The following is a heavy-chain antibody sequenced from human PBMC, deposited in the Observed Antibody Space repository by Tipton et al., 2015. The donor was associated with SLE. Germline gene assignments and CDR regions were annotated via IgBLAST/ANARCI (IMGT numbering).Heavy chain of an antibody. Sequence: SLRLSCAASGFTFSSYAMSWVRQAPGKGLEWVSAISGSGGSTYYADSVKGRFTISRDNSKNTLYLQMNSLRAEDTAVYYCATYVLLWFGEADYGMAVWGQGTSFTVSS. D-gene: IGHD3-10*01. V-gene: IGHV3-23*01. CDR2: ISGSGGST. J-gene: IGHJ6*02. CDR3: ATYVLLWFGEADYGMAV. CDR1: GFTFSSYA.